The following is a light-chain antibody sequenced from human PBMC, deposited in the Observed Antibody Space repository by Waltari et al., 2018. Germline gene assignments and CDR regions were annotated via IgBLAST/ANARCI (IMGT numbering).Light chain of an antibody. CDR2: AAS. CDR3: QQSYSTPPYT. V-gene: IGKV1-39*01. J-gene: IGKJ2*01. Sequence: DIQMTQSPSSLSASVGDRVTITCRASQSISNYLNWYQQRPGKAPKYLIYAASSLQSGVPSRFRGSGSGTDFTLTISSLQPEDFATYYCQQSYSTPPYTFGQGTKLEIK. CDR1: QSISNY.